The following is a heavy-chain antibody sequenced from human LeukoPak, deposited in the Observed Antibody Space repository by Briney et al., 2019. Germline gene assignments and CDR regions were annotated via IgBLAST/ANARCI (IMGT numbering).Heavy chain of an antibody. V-gene: IGHV1-69*05. CDR1: GYTFTSYG. D-gene: IGHD6-19*01. CDR3: AKKPSFSVDYFDY. Sequence: SVKVSCKASGYTFTSYGISWVRQAPGQGLEWMGGIIPIFGTANYAQKFQGRVTITTDESTSTAYMELSSLRSEDTAVYYCAKKPSFSVDYFDYWGQGTLVTVSS. CDR2: IIPIFGTA. J-gene: IGHJ4*02.